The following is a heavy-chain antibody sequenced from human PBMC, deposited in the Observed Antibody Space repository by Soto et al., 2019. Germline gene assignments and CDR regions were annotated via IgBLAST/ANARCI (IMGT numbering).Heavy chain of an antibody. J-gene: IGHJ6*02. D-gene: IGHD6-19*01. Sequence: QVQLQQSGPGLVKPSQTLSLTCAISGDSVSSNTAAWNWIRQSPSRGLEWLGRTYYRSKWYNDYVVSVKSRVTINPDTSKNQFSLRLNSVTPEDTAGYYCARVSSGWNTHGRHDYYHYGMDVWGQGTTVSVSS. CDR2: TYYRSKWYN. CDR1: GDSVSSNTAA. CDR3: ARVSSGWNTHGRHDYYHYGMDV. V-gene: IGHV6-1*01.